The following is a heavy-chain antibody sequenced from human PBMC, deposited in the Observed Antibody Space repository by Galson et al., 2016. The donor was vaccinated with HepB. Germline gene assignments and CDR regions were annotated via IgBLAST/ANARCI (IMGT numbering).Heavy chain of an antibody. J-gene: IGHJ6*02. CDR2: ISFDGTEK. Sequence: SLRLSCADSGFTFSDNAMHWVRQAPGKGLEWVALISFDGTEKYYADSVRGRFTIHRDNSKNTLYLQMNSLRADDTAVYYCARDRGDYVWGSSRLVTAYYYGVDVWGQGTTVTVSS. CDR1: GFTFSDNA. V-gene: IGHV3-30*04. D-gene: IGHD3-16*02. CDR3: ARDRGDYVWGSSRLVTAYYYGVDV.